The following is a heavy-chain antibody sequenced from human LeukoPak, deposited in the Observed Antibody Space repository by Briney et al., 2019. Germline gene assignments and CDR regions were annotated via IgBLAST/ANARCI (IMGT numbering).Heavy chain of an antibody. CDR1: GYTFTRYD. CDR2: MNPNSGNT. V-gene: IGHV1-8*01. J-gene: IGHJ5*02. D-gene: IGHD3-3*01. CDR3: ARAGVPLRAIFGVVIYGNWFDP. Sequence: ASVKVSCKASGYTFTRYDINWVRQATGQGLEWMGWMNPNSGNTGYAQKFRGRVTMTRNTSISTAYMELSSLRSEDTAVYYCARAGVPLRAIFGVVIYGNWFDPWGQGTLVTVSS.